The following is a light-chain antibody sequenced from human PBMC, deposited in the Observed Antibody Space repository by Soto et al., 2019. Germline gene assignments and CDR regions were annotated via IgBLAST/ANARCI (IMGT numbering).Light chain of an antibody. CDR2: KAS. CDR1: QSIDSR. Sequence: DIQMIQSPSTLSASIGDRVTITCRASQSIDSRLAWYQQKPGKAPKLLIYKASSLQTGVPSRFSGSGSGTEFTLTISSLQPDDFSTYYCQHYNSYSRTFGQGTKVEVK. J-gene: IGKJ1*01. V-gene: IGKV1-5*03. CDR3: QHYNSYSRT.